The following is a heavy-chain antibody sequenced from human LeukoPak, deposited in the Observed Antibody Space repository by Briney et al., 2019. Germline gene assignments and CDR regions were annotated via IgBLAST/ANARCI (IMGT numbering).Heavy chain of an antibody. CDR3: ARESGDILVVPYY. D-gene: IGHD2-2*01. CDR1: GYTFTSYD. V-gene: IGHV1-8*01. J-gene: IGHJ4*02. Sequence: ASVKVSCKASGYTFTSYDINWARQATGQGLEWMGWMSPISGNTGYAQKFQGRLTMTRNTAINTAYMELSGLRSEDTAVYYCARESGDILVVPYYWGQGTLVTVSS. CDR2: MSPISGNT.